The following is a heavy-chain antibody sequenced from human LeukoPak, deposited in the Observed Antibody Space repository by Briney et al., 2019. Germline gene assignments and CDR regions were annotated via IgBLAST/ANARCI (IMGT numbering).Heavy chain of an antibody. D-gene: IGHD3-9*01. Sequence: GGSLRLSCAASGFTFSDYYMSWIRQAPGKGLEWVSYISSSGSTIYYADSVKGRFTFSRDNAKNSLYLQMNSLRAEDTAVYYCARNSYDILTGYLYYFDYWGQGTLVTVSS. CDR2: ISSSGSTI. CDR1: GFTFSDYY. CDR3: ARNSYDILTGYLYYFDY. V-gene: IGHV3-11*04. J-gene: IGHJ4*02.